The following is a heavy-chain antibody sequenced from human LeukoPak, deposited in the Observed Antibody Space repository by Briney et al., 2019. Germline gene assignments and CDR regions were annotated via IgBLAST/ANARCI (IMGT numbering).Heavy chain of an antibody. V-gene: IGHV3-30*18. CDR2: ISYDGSNK. CDR3: AKDFRPSGLDP. J-gene: IGHJ5*02. D-gene: IGHD6-6*01. CDR1: GFTFSSYG. Sequence: GRSLRLSCPASGFTFSSYGMHWVRQAPGKGLEWVAVISYDGSNKYYADSVKGRFTISRDNSKNTLYLQMNSLRAEDTAVYYCAKDFRPSGLDPWGQGTLVTVSS.